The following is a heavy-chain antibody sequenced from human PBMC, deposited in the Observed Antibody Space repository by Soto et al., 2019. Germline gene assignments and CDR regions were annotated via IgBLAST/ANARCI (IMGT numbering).Heavy chain of an antibody. V-gene: IGHV3-30-3*01. CDR2: ISYDGSNK. J-gene: IGHJ6*02. Sequence: PGGSLRLSCAASGFTFSSYAMHWVRQAPGKGLEWVAVISYDGSNKYYADSVKGRFTISRDNSKNTLYLQMNSLRAEDSAVYYFARESYSYGYYYGMDVWGQGTTVTVSS. CDR1: GFTFSSYA. CDR3: ARESYSYGYYYGMDV. D-gene: IGHD5-18*01.